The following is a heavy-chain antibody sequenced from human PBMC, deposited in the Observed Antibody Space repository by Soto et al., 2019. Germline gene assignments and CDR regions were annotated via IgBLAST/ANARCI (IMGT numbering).Heavy chain of an antibody. CDR2: INPNSGGT. D-gene: IGHD6-13*01. J-gene: IGHJ5*02. V-gene: IGHV1-2*04. CDR3: ARGFSGSWYEVSWFDP. Sequence: ASVKVSCKASGYTFTGYYMHWVRQAPGQGLEWMGWINPNSGGTNYAQKFQGWVTMTRDTSISTAYMELSRLRSDDTAVYYRARGFSGSWYEVSWFDPWGQGTLVTVSS. CDR1: GYTFTGYY.